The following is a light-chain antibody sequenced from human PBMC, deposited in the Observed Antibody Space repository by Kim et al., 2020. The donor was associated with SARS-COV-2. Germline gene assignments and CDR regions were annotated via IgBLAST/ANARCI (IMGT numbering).Light chain of an antibody. CDR2: DVS. CDR3: CSYAGRTTWV. CDR1: SGDVGGYKF. Sequence: GQSITISCTGTSGDVGGYKFVSWHQQHPGKPPKLIIFDVSERPSGVSDRFSGSKSGNTASLTVSGLQAEDEADYYCCSYAGRTTWVFGGGTQLTVL. V-gene: IGLV2-23*02. J-gene: IGLJ3*02.